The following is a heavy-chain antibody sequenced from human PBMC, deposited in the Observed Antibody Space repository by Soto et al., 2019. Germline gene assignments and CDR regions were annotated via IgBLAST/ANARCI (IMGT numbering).Heavy chain of an antibody. CDR3: ARGTVTTGALFDF. V-gene: IGHV1-3*01. Sequence: ASVKVSCKASGYIFINYAIHWVHQAPGQRLEWMGWINVGDGGTRYSQNFQGRVTITRDTSATTAHMELSSLRSEDTAVYFCARGTVTTGALFDFWGQGTLVTVSS. J-gene: IGHJ4*02. D-gene: IGHD4-17*01. CDR2: INVGDGGT. CDR1: GYIFINYA.